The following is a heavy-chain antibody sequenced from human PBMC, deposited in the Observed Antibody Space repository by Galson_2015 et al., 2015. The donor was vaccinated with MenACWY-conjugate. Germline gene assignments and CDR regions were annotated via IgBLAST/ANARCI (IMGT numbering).Heavy chain of an antibody. Sequence: SGAEVKQPGESLKISCKGSGYTFTTYWIGWVRQLPGKGLEWMGLISPGDSETRYSPAFQGQVTISADKSIGTAYVQWDSLQASDTAMYYCARHPPGGRGMDVWGQGTTVTVSS. V-gene: IGHV5-51*01. J-gene: IGHJ6*02. CDR3: ARHPPGGRGMDV. CDR2: ISPGDSET. CDR1: GYTFTTYW. D-gene: IGHD1-26*01.